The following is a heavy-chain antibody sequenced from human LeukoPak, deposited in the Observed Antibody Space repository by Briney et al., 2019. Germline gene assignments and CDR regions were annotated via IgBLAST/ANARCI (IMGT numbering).Heavy chain of an antibody. CDR2: IYYSGST. D-gene: IGHD6-13*01. V-gene: IGHV4-59*01. CDR3: ARDKGLAAAGHWYFDL. CDR1: GGSISSYH. J-gene: IGHJ2*01. Sequence: SETLSLTCTVSGGSISSYHWGWIRQPPGKGLEWTGYIYYSGSTNYNPSLKSRVTISGDTSKNQFSLKLSSVTAADTAVYYCARDKGLAAAGHWYFDLWGRGTLVTVSS.